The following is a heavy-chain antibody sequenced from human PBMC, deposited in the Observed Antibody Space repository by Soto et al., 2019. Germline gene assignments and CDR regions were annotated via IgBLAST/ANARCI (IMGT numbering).Heavy chain of an antibody. CDR3: VRDVRGPEPPYNWFAP. CDR1: GFTFTRCY. J-gene: IGHJ5*02. Sequence: GGSLRLSWSTSGFTFTRCYMSWGGQAPGKGLEWVGNIKQDGSSETYVYSVKVRFTISRANAKNSLYLQMNRLSVEDPAVYSCVRDVRGPEPPYNWFAPWGQGALVTVSS. CDR2: IKQDGSSE. D-gene: IGHD1-1*01. V-gene: IGHV3-7*01.